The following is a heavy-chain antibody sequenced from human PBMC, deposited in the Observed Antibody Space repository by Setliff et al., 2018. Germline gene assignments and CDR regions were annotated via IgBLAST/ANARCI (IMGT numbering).Heavy chain of an antibody. J-gene: IGHJ4*02. CDR2: ISASSSTI. CDR3: ACPDILTGLYDY. Sequence: PGGSLRLSCAASGFTFSRYSMNWVRQGPGKGLEWVSYISASSSTIYYSGSVKGRFTISRDNAKNSLFLQMNGLRADDTAVYYCACPDILTGLYDYWGQGTLVTVSS. D-gene: IGHD3-9*01. V-gene: IGHV3-48*01. CDR1: GFTFSRYS.